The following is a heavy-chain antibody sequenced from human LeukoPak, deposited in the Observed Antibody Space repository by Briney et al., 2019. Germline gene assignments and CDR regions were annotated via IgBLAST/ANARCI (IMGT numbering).Heavy chain of an antibody. CDR3: ARAPGTTFDY. V-gene: IGHV4-39*01. CDR2: INHSWST. J-gene: IGHJ4*01. D-gene: IGHD4-17*01. Sequence: SETLSLTCSVSGVSMRSSNYYWGWIRQPPGKGLEWIVSINHSWSTYYNPSLKSRVTISVDTSKNQFSLKLTSVTAADTAVYYCARAPGTTFDYWGHGNMVTVSS. CDR1: GVSMRSSNYY.